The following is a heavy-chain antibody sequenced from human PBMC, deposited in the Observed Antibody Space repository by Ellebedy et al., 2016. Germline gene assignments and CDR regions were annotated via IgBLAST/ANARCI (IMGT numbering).Heavy chain of an antibody. D-gene: IGHD1-14*01. V-gene: IGHV3-23*01. CDR1: GFIFSSYA. Sequence: GESLKISXAASGFIFSSYAMSWVRQAPGKGLEWVSAISGSGGSTYYAESVKGRFTISRDNSKKTLYLQMSGLGAEDTAVYYCVTRHNGAFDCWGQGTMVTVSS. CDR2: ISGSGGST. CDR3: VTRHNGAFDC. J-gene: IGHJ3*01.